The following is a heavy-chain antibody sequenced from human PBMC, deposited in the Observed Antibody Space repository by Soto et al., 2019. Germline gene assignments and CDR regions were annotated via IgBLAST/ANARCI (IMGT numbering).Heavy chain of an antibody. J-gene: IGHJ4*02. CDR3: ALITSDY. CDR1: GFSFNNAW. V-gene: IGHV3-15*07. Sequence: EVHLVESGGGLVKPGGSLRLSCGASGFSFNNAWLNWVRQAPGKGLEWVGRIKIKSDGELAEYAAPVKDRFTISRDDSKNTVFLQMNSLKTEDTAVYYCALITSDYWGQGTLVTVSS. CDR2: IKIKSDGELA.